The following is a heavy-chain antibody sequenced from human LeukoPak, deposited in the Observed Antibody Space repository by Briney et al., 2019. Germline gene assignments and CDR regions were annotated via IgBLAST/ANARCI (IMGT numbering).Heavy chain of an antibody. V-gene: IGHV5-51*01. CDR2: IYPGDSDT. CDR1: GYSFTSYW. D-gene: IGHD5-12*01. J-gene: IGHJ6*02. CDR3: ARHGGYSGYDPRYYYYGMDV. Sequence: PGESLKISCKGSGYSFTSYWIGWVRQMPGKGLEWMGIIYPGDSDTRYSTSFQGQITISADKSISTAYLQWSSRKASDTAMYYCARHGGYSGYDPRYYYYGMDVWGQGTTVTVSS.